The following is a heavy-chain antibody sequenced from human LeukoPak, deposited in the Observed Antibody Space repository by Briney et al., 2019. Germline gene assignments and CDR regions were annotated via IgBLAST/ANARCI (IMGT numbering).Heavy chain of an antibody. V-gene: IGHV4-59*05. J-gene: IGHJ3*02. CDR3: ARTITMIVVVIAFDI. D-gene: IGHD3-22*01. CDR2: IYYSGST. Sequence: SETLSLTCTVSGGSISSDYWSWIRQPPGKGLEWIGSIYYSGSTYYNPSLKSRVTISVDTSKNQFSLKLSSVTAADTAVYYCARTITMIVVVIAFDIWGQGTMVTVSS. CDR1: GGSISSDY.